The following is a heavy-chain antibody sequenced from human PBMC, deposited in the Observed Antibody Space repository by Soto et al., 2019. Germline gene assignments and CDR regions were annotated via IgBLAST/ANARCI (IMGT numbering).Heavy chain of an antibody. Sequence: GGSLRLSCVASGFTFVSYAMHFIRHSPGKGLEWVAVISYDGSKKYNADSVKGRFTISRDNSKNTLYLQMNSLGAEDTAVYYCARDRQYTSSWLDYWGQGTLVTVSS. V-gene: IGHV3-30-3*01. D-gene: IGHD6-13*01. J-gene: IGHJ4*02. CDR1: GFTFVSYA. CDR2: ISYDGSKK. CDR3: ARDRQYTSSWLDY.